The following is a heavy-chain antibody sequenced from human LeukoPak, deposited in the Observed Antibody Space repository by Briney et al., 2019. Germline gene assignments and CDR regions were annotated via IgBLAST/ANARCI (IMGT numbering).Heavy chain of an antibody. J-gene: IGHJ3*02. CDR3: ARGDFSDYGDYVDAFDI. D-gene: IGHD4-17*01. V-gene: IGHV3-21*01. CDR2: ISSSSSYI. CDR1: GFTFSSYS. Sequence: PGGSLRLSCAASGFTFSSYSMNWVRQAPGKGLEWVSSISSSSSYIYYADSVKGRFTISRDNTKNSLYLRMNSLRVEDTAVYYCARGDFSDYGDYVDAFDIWGQGTMVTVSS.